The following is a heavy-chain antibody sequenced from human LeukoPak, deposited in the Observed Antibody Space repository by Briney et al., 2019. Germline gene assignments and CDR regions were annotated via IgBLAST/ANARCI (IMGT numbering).Heavy chain of an antibody. D-gene: IGHD1-26*01. J-gene: IGHJ4*02. Sequence: PGGSLRLSCAASGFTFSSYEMNWVRQAPGKGLEWISYIGSSGSNMYYADSVKGRFTISRDNAKNSLYLQMSSLTAEDTAVYYCAGGKSGAFGYWGQGTQVTVSS. CDR3: AGGKSGAFGY. V-gene: IGHV3-48*03. CDR2: IGSSGSNM. CDR1: GFTFSSYE.